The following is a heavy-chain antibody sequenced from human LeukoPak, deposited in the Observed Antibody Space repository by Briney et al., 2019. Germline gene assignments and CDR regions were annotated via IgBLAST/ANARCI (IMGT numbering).Heavy chain of an antibody. V-gene: IGHV5-51*01. CDR3: ARPSSGWYFDY. CDR1: GYSFTNNW. Sequence: GESLKISCKGSGYSFTNNWIGWVRQMPGEGPEWMGIIYPGDSDTRYSPSFQGQVTISADKSISTAYLQWSSLKASDTAMYYCARPSSGWYFDYWGQGALVTVSS. J-gene: IGHJ4*02. D-gene: IGHD6-19*01. CDR2: IYPGDSDT.